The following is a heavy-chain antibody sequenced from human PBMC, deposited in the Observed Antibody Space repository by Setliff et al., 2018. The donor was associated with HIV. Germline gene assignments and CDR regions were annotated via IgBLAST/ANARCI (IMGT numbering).Heavy chain of an antibody. D-gene: IGHD3-3*01. Sequence: PSETLSLTCTVSGGSISSYYWSWIRQPPGKGLEWIGYIYYSGSTNYNPSLKSRVTISVDTSKNQFSLKLSSVTAADTAVYYCARVKRSLEWLPYGYFDYWGQGTLVTVSS. CDR2: IYYSGST. V-gene: IGHV4-59*01. CDR3: ARVKRSLEWLPYGYFDY. CDR1: GGSISSYY. J-gene: IGHJ4*02.